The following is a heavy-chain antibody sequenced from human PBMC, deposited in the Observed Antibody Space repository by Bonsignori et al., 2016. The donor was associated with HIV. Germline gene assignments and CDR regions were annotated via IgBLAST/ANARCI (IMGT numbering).Heavy chain of an antibody. D-gene: IGHD6-19*01. V-gene: IGHV3-66*01. J-gene: IGHJ4*02. CDR3: ARVGPVAGRGPLGFGFDY. Sequence: VRQAPGKGLEWVSIVYSSGNTYFTDSVKGRFTISRDNSKNTLYLQMNNLRAGDTAVYYCARVGPVAGRGPLGFGFDYWGQGTLVTVSS. CDR2: VYSSGNT.